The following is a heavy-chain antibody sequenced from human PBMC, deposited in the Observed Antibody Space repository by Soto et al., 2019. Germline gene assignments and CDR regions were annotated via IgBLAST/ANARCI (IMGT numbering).Heavy chain of an antibody. Sequence: QVQLQESGPGLVKPSQTLSLTCIVSGGSISSGGYYWSWIRQSPGKGLEWIGYIYDSGSTNYNPSLKSRVSVSVDTSKNQFSLKLSSVTAADTAVYYCAGGSGLYYGMDVWGQGTTVTVSS. D-gene: IGHD7-27*01. CDR1: GGSISSGGYY. J-gene: IGHJ6*02. CDR2: IYDSGST. CDR3: AGGSGLYYGMDV. V-gene: IGHV4-31*03.